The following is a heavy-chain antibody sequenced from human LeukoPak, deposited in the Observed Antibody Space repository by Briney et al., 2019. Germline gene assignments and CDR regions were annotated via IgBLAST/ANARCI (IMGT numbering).Heavy chain of an antibody. Sequence: SETLSLTCTVSGGSISSGDYSWSWIRQPPGKGLEWIGYIYYSGSTYYNPSLKSRVTISVDTSKNQFSLKLSSVTAADTAVYYCARGGIQLWSPFFDYWGQGTLVTVSS. CDR1: GGSISSGDYS. CDR2: IYYSGST. V-gene: IGHV4-30-4*01. CDR3: ARGGIQLWSPFFDY. D-gene: IGHD5-18*01. J-gene: IGHJ4*02.